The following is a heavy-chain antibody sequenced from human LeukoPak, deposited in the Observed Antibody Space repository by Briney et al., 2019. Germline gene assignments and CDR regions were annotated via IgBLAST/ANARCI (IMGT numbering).Heavy chain of an antibody. D-gene: IGHD1-1*01. J-gene: IGHJ4*02. CDR2: FDPEEGET. CDR1: GYTLTELS. V-gene: IGHV1-24*01. CDR3: ATAPTGTTIDY. Sequence: GASVKVSCKVSGYTLTELSIHWVRQAPGKGLEWMGGFDPEEGETIYAQKFQGRVTMTEDTSTDTAYMEVSSLRSEDTAMYYCATAPTGTTIDYWGQGTLVTVSS.